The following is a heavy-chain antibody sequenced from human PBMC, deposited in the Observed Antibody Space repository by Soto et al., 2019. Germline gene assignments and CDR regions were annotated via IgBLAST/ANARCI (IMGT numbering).Heavy chain of an antibody. V-gene: IGHV3-9*02. Sequence: GGSLRLSCVASGSSSDPFTMHWVRELPGKGLEWVAGLSWDRSTVAYADSVQGRFTISRDSSKNTLYLQMNNLRVEDTAVYYCAKRNASGQRGNWFDPWGQGTLVTVSS. CDR2: LSWDRSTV. J-gene: IGHJ5*02. CDR3: AKRNASGQRGNWFDP. D-gene: IGHD3-10*01. CDR1: GSSSDPFT.